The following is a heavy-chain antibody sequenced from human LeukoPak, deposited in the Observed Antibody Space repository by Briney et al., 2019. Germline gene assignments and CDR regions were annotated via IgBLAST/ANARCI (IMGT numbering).Heavy chain of an antibody. Sequence: GGSLRLSCAVSGFTIRSFGMSWVRQAPGKGLEWVSGIRGSGGTTYYADSVKGRFTISRDNAKNSLYLQMNSLRAEDTALYYCARPEYTPPSPRGTVTTGAFDIWGQGTMVTVSS. CDR3: ARPEYTPPSPRGTVTTGAFDI. CDR1: GFTIRSFG. CDR2: IRGSGGTT. V-gene: IGHV3-23*01. D-gene: IGHD4-17*01. J-gene: IGHJ3*02.